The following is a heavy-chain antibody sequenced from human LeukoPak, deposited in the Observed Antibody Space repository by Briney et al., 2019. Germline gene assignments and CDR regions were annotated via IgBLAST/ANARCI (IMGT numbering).Heavy chain of an antibody. D-gene: IGHD4-17*01. J-gene: IGHJ4*02. V-gene: IGHV4-59*10. Sequence: KSSETLSLTCAVYGESLNSYYWSWVRQPAGKGLEWIGRISASGSTNYNPSLKSRVTMSVDTSKNQFSLKLSSVTAADTAVYYCAREITVTRPFDYWGQGTLVTVSS. CDR1: GESLNSYY. CDR2: ISASGST. CDR3: AREITVTRPFDY.